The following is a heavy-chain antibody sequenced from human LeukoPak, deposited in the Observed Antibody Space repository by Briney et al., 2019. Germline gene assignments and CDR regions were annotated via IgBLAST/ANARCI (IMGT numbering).Heavy chain of an antibody. CDR3: ARERGTWIQKYFQH. J-gene: IGHJ1*01. CDR1: GYTFTIYA. Sequence: ASVKVSCKASGYTFTIYAMHWVRQAPGQRLEWMGWINAGNGNTKYSQKFQGRVTITRDTSASTAYMELSSLRSEDTAVYYCARERGTWIQKYFQHWGQGTLVTVSS. D-gene: IGHD5-18*01. V-gene: IGHV1-3*01. CDR2: INAGNGNT.